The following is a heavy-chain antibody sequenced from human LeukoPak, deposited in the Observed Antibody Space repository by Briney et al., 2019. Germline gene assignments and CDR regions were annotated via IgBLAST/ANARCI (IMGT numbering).Heavy chain of an antibody. V-gene: IGHV3-48*01. D-gene: IGHD3-10*01. CDR1: GFTFSSYS. Sequence: QPGGSLRLSCAASGFTFSSYSMNWVRQAPGEGLEWVSYIRSSSSIIYYADSVKGRFTISRDNARNSLYLQMDSLRGEDTAVYYCARTVRGVSSYFDLWGRGTLVTVSS. CDR2: IRSSSSII. CDR3: ARTVRGVSSYFDL. J-gene: IGHJ2*01.